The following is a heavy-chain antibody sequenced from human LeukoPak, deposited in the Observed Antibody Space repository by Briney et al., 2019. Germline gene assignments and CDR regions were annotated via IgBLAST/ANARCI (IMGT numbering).Heavy chain of an antibody. D-gene: IGHD3-16*01. CDR2: IKQDGSEK. Sequence: PGGSLRLSCVASGFIFSSFWMTWVRQAPGKGLEWVASIKQDGSEKYYVDSVKGRFTISRDNAKNSLYLQMNSLRAEDTAVYYCARNKWGIDYWGEGALVTVSS. CDR3: ARNKWGIDY. V-gene: IGHV3-7*02. CDR1: GFIFSSFW. J-gene: IGHJ4*02.